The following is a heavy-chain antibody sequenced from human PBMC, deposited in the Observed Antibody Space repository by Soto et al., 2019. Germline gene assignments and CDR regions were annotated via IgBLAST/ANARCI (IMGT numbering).Heavy chain of an antibody. V-gene: IGHV3-15*07. J-gene: IGHJ3*02. CDR3: TALYYYDSSGYYHDAFDI. CDR1: GFTFSNAW. D-gene: IGHD3-22*01. CDR2: IKSKTDGGTT. Sequence: EVQLVESGGGLVKPGGSLRLSCAASGFTFSNAWMNWVRQAPGKGLEWVGRIKSKTDGGTTDYAAPVKGRFTISRDDSKNTLYRQMNSLKTEDTAVYYCTALYYYDSSGYYHDAFDIWGQGTMVIVSS.